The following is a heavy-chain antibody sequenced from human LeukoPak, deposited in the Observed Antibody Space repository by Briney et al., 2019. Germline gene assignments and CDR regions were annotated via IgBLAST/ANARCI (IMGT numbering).Heavy chain of an antibody. CDR3: AKDGLHCTNGVCYSAIIDY. CDR2: ASSDGDTT. D-gene: IGHD2-8*01. V-gene: IGHV3-30*18. Sequence: GGSLRLSCAASGFTFNRYGMHWVRQAPGKGLEWVAVASSDGDTTYYADSVKGRFTISRDNSKNTLYLQMNNLRTEDTALYYCAKDGLHCTNGVCYSAIIDYWGQGTLVTVSS. CDR1: GFTFNRYG. J-gene: IGHJ4*02.